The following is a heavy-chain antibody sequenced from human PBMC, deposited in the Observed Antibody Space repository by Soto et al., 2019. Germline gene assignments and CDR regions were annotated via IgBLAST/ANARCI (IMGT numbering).Heavy chain of an antibody. CDR2: INTGNGNT. CDR1: GYNFTTYA. V-gene: IGHV1-3*04. Sequence: ASVKVSCKASGYNFTTYAMLWVRQAPGQRPEWMGWINTGNGNTKYSPKFQGRVTITRDTSASTAYMELSSLKSEDTAVYYCARGERLYSYHYGMDVSGQGSTVTV. D-gene: IGHD3-3*01. CDR3: ARGERLYSYHYGMDV. J-gene: IGHJ6*02.